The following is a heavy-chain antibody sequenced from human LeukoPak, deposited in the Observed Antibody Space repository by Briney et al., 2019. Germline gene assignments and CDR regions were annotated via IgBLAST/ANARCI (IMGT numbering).Heavy chain of an antibody. D-gene: IGHD1-14*01. CDR1: GFAVGGNY. Sequence: PGGSLRLSCVASGFAVGGNYVSWVRQAPGKGLEWVSLIYSGGAIRYADSVKGRFTISRDSSKNTLFLQMNDLTVEDTARYYCARRPGNWGQGILVTVSS. V-gene: IGHV3-53*01. J-gene: IGHJ4*02. CDR3: ARRPGN. CDR2: IYSGGAI.